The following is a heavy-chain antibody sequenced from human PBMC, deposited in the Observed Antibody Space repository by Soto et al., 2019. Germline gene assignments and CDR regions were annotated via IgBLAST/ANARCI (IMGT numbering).Heavy chain of an antibody. CDR1: GGSISSYY. Sequence: PSETLSLTCTVSGGSISSYYWSWIRQPPGKGLEWIGYIYYSDSTNYNPSLKSRVIISVDTSKNQFSLKLSSVTAADTAVYYCATDLVPMVRGVIQPSHYYYGMDVWGQGTTVTVSS. J-gene: IGHJ6*02. V-gene: IGHV4-59*12. D-gene: IGHD3-10*01. CDR3: ATDLVPMVRGVIQPSHYYYGMDV. CDR2: IYYSDST.